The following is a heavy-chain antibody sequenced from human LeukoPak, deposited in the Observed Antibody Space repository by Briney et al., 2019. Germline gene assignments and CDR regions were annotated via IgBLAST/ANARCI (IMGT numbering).Heavy chain of an antibody. CDR2: IYPGDSDT. D-gene: IGHD3-16*02. Sequence: VRQMPGKGLEGRGIIYPGDSDTRYSPSFQGQVTISADKSISTAYLQWSSLKASDTAMYYCARTHYVWGSYRSIFDYWGRGTLVTVSS. J-gene: IGHJ4*02. V-gene: IGHV5-51*01. CDR3: ARTHYVWGSYRSIFDY.